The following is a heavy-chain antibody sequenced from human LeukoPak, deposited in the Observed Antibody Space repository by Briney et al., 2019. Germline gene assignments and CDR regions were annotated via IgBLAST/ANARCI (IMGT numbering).Heavy chain of an antibody. D-gene: IGHD5-18*01. CDR1: GFMFSRYW. J-gene: IGHJ3*02. CDR3: ARVDTIASKDAFDI. CDR2: IKRDGSEK. Sequence: GGSLRLPCAASGFMFSRYWMTWVRQAPGKGLEWVASIKRDGSEKQYVDSVKGRFTISRDNAKNSLYLQMNSLRAEDTAVYYCARVDTIASKDAFDIWGQGTMVTVSS. V-gene: IGHV3-7*03.